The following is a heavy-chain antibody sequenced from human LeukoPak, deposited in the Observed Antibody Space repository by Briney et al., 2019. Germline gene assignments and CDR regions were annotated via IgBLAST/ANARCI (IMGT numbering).Heavy chain of an antibody. D-gene: IGHD6-6*01. CDR2: IIPILGIA. Sequence: GGTXXXYAISWVRQAPGQGLEWMGGIIPILGIANYAQKFQGRVTITADKSTSTAYMELSSLRSEDTAVYYCARGRSSSSSPADYWGQGTLVTVSS. V-gene: IGHV1-69*10. CDR3: ARGRSSSSSPADY. CDR1: GGTXXXYA. J-gene: IGHJ4*02.